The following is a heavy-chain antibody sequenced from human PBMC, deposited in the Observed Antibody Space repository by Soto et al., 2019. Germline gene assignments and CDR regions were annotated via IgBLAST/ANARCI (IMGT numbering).Heavy chain of an antibody. V-gene: IGHV3-64D*08. Sequence: GGSLRLSCSASGFSFSSYAMHWVRQAPGKGLENVSAISSNGGSTYYADSVKGRFTISRDNSKNALYLQMSSLRAEDTAVYYCAKAVAYRGTYYDFWSGYYNMVHAFDIWGQGTMVTVSS. CDR3: AKAVAYRGTYYDFWSGYYNMVHAFDI. CDR2: ISSNGGST. CDR1: GFSFSSYA. J-gene: IGHJ3*02. D-gene: IGHD3-3*01.